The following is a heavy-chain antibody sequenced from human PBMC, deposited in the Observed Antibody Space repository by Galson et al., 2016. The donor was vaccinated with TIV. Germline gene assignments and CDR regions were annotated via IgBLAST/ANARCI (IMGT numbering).Heavy chain of an antibody. Sequence: SVKVSCKASGFIFTSSAVQWVRQARGQRLEWIGWIVVGSGNTNYAQNFQARVTITRDMSTSTVYMELSSLRPEDTAVYYCAAFPFYYDNSGTPFDYWGQGTLVTVSS. J-gene: IGHJ4*02. CDR2: IVVGSGNT. V-gene: IGHV1-58*01. CDR3: AAFPFYYDNSGTPFDY. CDR1: GFIFTSSA. D-gene: IGHD3-22*01.